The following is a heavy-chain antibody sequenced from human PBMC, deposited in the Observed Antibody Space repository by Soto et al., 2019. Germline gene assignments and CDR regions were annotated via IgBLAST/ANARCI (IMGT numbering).Heavy chain of an antibody. V-gene: IGHV4-31*03. CDR1: GGSISSGGSY. CDR2: IYYSGST. J-gene: IGHJ4*02. Sequence: QVPLQESGPGLVKPSQTLSLTCTVSGGSISSGGSYWSWIRQHPGKGLEWIGSIYYSGSTYDNPSLKSRVTISVDTSKNQFSLRLSSVTAADTAVYYCARGMDYSKLGYWGQGTLVTVSS. CDR3: ARGMDYSKLGY. D-gene: IGHD4-4*01.